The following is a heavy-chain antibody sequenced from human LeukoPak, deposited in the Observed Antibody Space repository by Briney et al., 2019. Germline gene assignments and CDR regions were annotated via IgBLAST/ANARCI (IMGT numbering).Heavy chain of an antibody. D-gene: IGHD3-22*01. CDR1: GYTFTGYY. Sequence: GASVKVSCKASGYTFTGYYMHWVRQAPGQGLEWMGWINPNSGGTNYAQKFQGRVTMTRDTSISTAYMELSRLRSDDTAVYYCARDKVYYDSSGYNGWFDPWGQGTLVTVSS. J-gene: IGHJ5*02. CDR2: INPNSGGT. CDR3: ARDKVYYDSSGYNGWFDP. V-gene: IGHV1-2*02.